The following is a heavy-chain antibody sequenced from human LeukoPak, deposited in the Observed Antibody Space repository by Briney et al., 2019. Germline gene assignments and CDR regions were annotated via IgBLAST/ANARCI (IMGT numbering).Heavy chain of an antibody. CDR1: GASFSNSY. V-gene: IGHV4-34*01. CDR2: IDHTRIT. CDR3: ATASQLGSYNWFDP. Sequence: SETLSLTCAVYGASFSNSYWSWIRQPPGKGLEWIGEIDHTRITKYNPSLKGRVTISLDTSKNQFSLDLTSVTATDTAVYYCATASQLGSYNWFDPWGQGTLVTVSS. D-gene: IGHD1-1*01. J-gene: IGHJ5*02.